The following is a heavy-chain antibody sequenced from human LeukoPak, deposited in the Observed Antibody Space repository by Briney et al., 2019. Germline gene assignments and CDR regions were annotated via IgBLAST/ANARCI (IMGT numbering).Heavy chain of an antibody. Sequence: SETLSLTCTVSGGSISSYYWNWIRQPPGKGLEWIGEINHSGSTNYNPSLKSRVTISVDTSKNQFSLKLSSVTAADTAVYYCARAIRRLYYYYYMDVWGKETTVTVSS. J-gene: IGHJ6*03. D-gene: IGHD2-2*01. CDR3: ARAIRRLYYYYYMDV. CDR2: INHSGST. CDR1: GGSISSYY. V-gene: IGHV4-34*01.